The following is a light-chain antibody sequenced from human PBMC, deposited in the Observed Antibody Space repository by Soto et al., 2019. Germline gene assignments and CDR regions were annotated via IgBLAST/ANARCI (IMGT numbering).Light chain of an antibody. CDR3: CSYAAGSSTLV. CDR2: DDR. Sequence: SYELTQPPSVSLAPGQTAMITCGGNDIGSKSVHWYQQRPGQAPVLVVYDDRDRPSGIPERFSGSNSGSTATLTISRVEAGDEADYYCCSYAAGSSTLVFGGGTKLTVL. V-gene: IGLV3-21*02. J-gene: IGLJ3*02. CDR1: DIGSKS.